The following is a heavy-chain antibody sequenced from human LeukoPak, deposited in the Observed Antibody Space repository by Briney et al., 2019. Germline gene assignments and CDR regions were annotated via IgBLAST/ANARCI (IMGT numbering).Heavy chain of an antibody. CDR3: ARERDKYYYDSSGYYYGD. D-gene: IGHD3-22*01. CDR2: IWYDGSNK. V-gene: IGHV3-33*01. Sequence: GGSLRLSCAASGFTFSSYGMHWVRQAPGKGLEWVAVIWYDGSNKYYADSVKGRFTISRDNSKNTLYLQMNSLRAEDTAVYYCARERDKYYYDSSGYYYGDWGQGTLVTVSS. J-gene: IGHJ4*02. CDR1: GFTFSSYG.